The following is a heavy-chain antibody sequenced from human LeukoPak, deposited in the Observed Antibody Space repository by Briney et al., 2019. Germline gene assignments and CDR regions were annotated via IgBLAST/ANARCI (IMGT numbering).Heavy chain of an antibody. D-gene: IGHD2-2*01. J-gene: IGHJ4*02. CDR2: LSGSGGST. CDR1: GFTFSTYA. V-gene: IGHV3-23*01. Sequence: GGSLRLSCDASGFTFSTYAMSWVRQAPGEGLEWVSGLSGSGGSTWYADSMKGRFTISRDNSKNTVYLHMNSLRAEDTAVYYCAKFEGLCGSANTCYHFDCWGQGTLVTVSS. CDR3: AKFEGLCGSANTCYHFDC.